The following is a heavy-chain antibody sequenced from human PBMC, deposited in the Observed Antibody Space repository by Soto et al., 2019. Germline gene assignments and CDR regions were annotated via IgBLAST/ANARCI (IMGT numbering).Heavy chain of an antibody. J-gene: IGHJ3*02. Sequence: GGSLRLSCAASGFTFSSYWMHWVRQAPGKGLVWVSRINSDGSSTSYAGSVKGRFTISRDNAKNTLYLQMNSLRAEDTAVYYCASGWEDDAFYIWGQGTMVTVSS. D-gene: IGHD1-26*01. V-gene: IGHV3-74*01. CDR1: GFTFSSYW. CDR2: INSDGSST. CDR3: ASGWEDDAFYI.